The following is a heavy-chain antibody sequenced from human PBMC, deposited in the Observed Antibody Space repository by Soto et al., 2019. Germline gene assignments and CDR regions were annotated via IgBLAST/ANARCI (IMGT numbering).Heavy chain of an antibody. J-gene: IGHJ5*02. D-gene: IGHD6-13*01. CDR2: IYHSGST. CDR1: GGSVSSGTFY. V-gene: IGHV4-30-2*01. CDR3: ARGTAAQENCFDP. Sequence: SETLSLTCTVSGGSVSSGTFYWSWIRQPPGKGLEWIGYIYHSGSTYYNPSLKSRVTISVDRSKNQFSLKLSSVTAADTAVYYCARGTAAQENCFDPWGQGTLVTVSS.